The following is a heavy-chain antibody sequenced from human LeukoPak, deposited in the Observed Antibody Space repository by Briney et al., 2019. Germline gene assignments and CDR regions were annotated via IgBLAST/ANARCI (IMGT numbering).Heavy chain of an antibody. V-gene: IGHV3-64D*09. D-gene: IGHD3-22*01. CDR2: ISSNGRTT. Sequence: GGSLRLSCSASGFTFSSYALHWVRQAPGKGLEYVSAISSNGRTTYYADSAKGRFTISRDNSKNTLYLQMSSLRAEDTAVYYCVKGSESYCDSKSDYWGQGTLVTVSS. J-gene: IGHJ4*02. CDR1: GFTFSSYA. CDR3: VKGSESYCDSKSDY.